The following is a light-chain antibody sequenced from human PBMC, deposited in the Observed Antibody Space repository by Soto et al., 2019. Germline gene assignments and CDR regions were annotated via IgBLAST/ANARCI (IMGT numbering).Light chain of an antibody. CDR3: TSYAGNINYV. V-gene: IGLV2-8*01. CDR1: SSDVGAYNY. Sequence: QSVLTQPPSASGSTGQSVAISCTGSSSDVGAYNYVSWYQQHPGKAPKLIIYEVNKRPSGVPDRFSGSKSGNTASLTVSGLQAEDESDYYCTSYAGNINYVFGTGTKVTVL. J-gene: IGLJ1*01. CDR2: EVN.